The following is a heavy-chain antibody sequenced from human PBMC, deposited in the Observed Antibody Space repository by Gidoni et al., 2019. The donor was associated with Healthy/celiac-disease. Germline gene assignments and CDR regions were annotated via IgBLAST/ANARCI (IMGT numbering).Heavy chain of an antibody. D-gene: IGHD3-16*01. CDR1: GGSCSGYY. CDR2: INHSGST. Sequence: QGQLQQWGAGLLKPSETLSLTCAVYGGSCSGYYWSWIRQPPGKGLALGGEINHSGSTNYNPSLKRRVTISVDTSKNQFSLKLSSVTAADTAVYYCASLGGYRVYGMDVWGQGTTVTVSS. CDR3: ASLGGYRVYGMDV. V-gene: IGHV4-34*01. J-gene: IGHJ6*02.